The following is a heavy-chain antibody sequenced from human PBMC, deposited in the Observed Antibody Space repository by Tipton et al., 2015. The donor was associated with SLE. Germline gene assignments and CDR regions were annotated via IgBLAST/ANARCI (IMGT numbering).Heavy chain of an antibody. CDR3: ARGLRRAGPFDF. J-gene: IGHJ4*02. V-gene: IGHV4-31*03. CDR1: GGSISSDHYY. CDR2: IHSSGGT. D-gene: IGHD6-13*01. Sequence: TLSLTCTVSGGSISSDHYYWTWIRQHPVKGLEWIGFIHSSGGTYSNASLRSRIAISIDTSRNSFSLKVTSVTAADTAIYFCARGLRRAGPFDFWGQGNLVSVSS.